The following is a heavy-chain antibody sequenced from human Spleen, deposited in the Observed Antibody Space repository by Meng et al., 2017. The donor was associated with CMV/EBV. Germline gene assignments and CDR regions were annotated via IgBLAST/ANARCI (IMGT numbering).Heavy chain of an antibody. D-gene: IGHD1-1*01. CDR1: GYTFTNYD. V-gene: IGHV1-8*03. J-gene: IGHJ3*02. CDR2: MNPNSGNT. CDR3: AGGGTGTYLQYDAFDI. Sequence: ASVKVSCKASGYTFTNYDINWVRQATGQGLEWMGWMNPNSGNTGYAQKFQGRVTITRNTSISTAYMELSSLRSEDTAVYYCAGGGTGTYLQYDAFDIWGQGTMVTVSS.